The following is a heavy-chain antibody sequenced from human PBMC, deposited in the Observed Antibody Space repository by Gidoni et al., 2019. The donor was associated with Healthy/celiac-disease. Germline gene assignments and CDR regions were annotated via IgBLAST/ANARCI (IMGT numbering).Heavy chain of an antibody. CDR1: GFTFRSYS. D-gene: IGHD6-19*01. CDR3: ARDHQWLVRYYYYGMDV. CDR2: ISSSSSTI. J-gene: IGHJ6*02. V-gene: IGHV3-48*04. Sequence: EVQLVESGGGLVQPGGSLRLSCAAPGFTFRSYSMNWVRQAPGKGLEWVSYISSSSSTIYYADSVKGRFTISRDNAKNSLYLQMNSLRAEDTAVYYCARDHQWLVRYYYYGMDVWGQGTTVTVSS.